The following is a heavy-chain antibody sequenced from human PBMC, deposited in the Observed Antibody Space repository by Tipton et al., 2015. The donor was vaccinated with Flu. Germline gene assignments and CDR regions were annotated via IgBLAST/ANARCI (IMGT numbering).Heavy chain of an antibody. CDR1: GFTFSEYA. CDR3: AKDCFSRNGIYDAFDV. V-gene: IGHV3-23*01. D-gene: IGHD2-8*01. Sequence: GSLRLSCAASGFTFSEYAMNWVRQAPGKGPEWVSTIGGVDAHYADSVKGRFTTSRDDSQKTIYLQMNSLRAEDTAVYYCAKDCFSRNGIYDAFDVWGQGTGVTVSS. CDR2: IGGVDA. J-gene: IGHJ3*01.